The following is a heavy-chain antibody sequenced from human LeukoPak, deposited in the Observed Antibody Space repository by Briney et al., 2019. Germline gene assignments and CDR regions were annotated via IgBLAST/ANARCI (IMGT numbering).Heavy chain of an antibody. V-gene: IGHV3-9*03. Sequence: PGGSLRLSCAASGFTLDDYAMHWVRQAPGKGLEWVSGISWNSGSIGYADSVKGRFTISRDNAKNSLYLQMNSLRAEDMALYYCAKGGMAIAAAGFDYWGQGTLVTVSS. CDR1: GFTLDDYA. J-gene: IGHJ4*02. CDR3: AKGGMAIAAAGFDY. D-gene: IGHD6-13*01. CDR2: ISWNSGSI.